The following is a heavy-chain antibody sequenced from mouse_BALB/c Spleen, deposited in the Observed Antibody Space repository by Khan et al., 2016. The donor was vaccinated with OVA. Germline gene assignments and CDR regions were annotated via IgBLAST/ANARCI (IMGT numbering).Heavy chain of an antibody. Sequence: QVQLKESGAELAKPGASVKMSCKASGYTFTTYWMHWVKQRPGPGLEWIGYIDPSTGYTEYNQKFKDKATLTTDKSSSTAYMQLSSLTSEDSAVCYCARRGLYGSFAYWGQGTLVTVSA. J-gene: IGHJ3*01. D-gene: IGHD1-1*02. V-gene: IGHV1-7*01. CDR3: ARRGLYGSFAY. CDR1: GYTFTTYW. CDR2: IDPSTGYT.